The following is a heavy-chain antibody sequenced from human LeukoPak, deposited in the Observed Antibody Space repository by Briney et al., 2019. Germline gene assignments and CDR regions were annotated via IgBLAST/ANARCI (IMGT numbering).Heavy chain of an antibody. CDR1: GFSLSTSGVG. J-gene: IGHJ4*02. CDR2: LYWDDDK. V-gene: IGHV2-5*02. Sequence: SGPTLVNPTQTLTLTCTFSGFSLSTSGVGVGWIRQPPGKALEWLALLYWDDDKRYSPSLKSRLTITKDTSKNQVVLTMTNMDPVDTATYYCAHLTVVVRGVKYYFDYWGQGTLVTVSS. D-gene: IGHD3-10*01. CDR3: AHLTVVVRGVKYYFDY.